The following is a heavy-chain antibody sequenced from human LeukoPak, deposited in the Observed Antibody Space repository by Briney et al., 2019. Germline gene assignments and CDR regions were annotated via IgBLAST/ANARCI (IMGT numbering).Heavy chain of an antibody. CDR3: ARDQLPISIADPGGFDY. J-gene: IGHJ4*02. D-gene: IGHD2-15*01. CDR1: GFTFSTHA. V-gene: IGHV3-64*01. Sequence: GGSLRLSCAASGFTFSTHAMHWVRQAPGKGLEYVSTISGNGGSTYYAKSVKGRFIISRDNSKNTVYLQMGSLRAEDMAVYYCARDQLPISIADPGGFDYWGQGTLVTVSS. CDR2: ISGNGGST.